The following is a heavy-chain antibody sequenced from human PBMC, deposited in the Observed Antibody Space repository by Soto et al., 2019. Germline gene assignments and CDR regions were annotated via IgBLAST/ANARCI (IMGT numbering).Heavy chain of an antibody. Sequence: QITLKESGPTRVKPTQTLTLTCTFSGFSLSTSGVGVGWIRQPPGKALERLALIYWDDDKRYSPSLKSRLTITKDTSKYEVVLTMTNVDPVDTATYYGAHRAGLQGNWNGGYFDFWGQGALVTVSS. D-gene: IGHD1-20*01. CDR2: IYWDDDK. CDR1: GFSLSTSGVG. CDR3: AHRAGLQGNWNGGYFDF. J-gene: IGHJ4*02. V-gene: IGHV2-5*02.